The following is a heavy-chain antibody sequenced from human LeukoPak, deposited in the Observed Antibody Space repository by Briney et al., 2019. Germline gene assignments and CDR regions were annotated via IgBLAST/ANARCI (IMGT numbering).Heavy chain of an antibody. CDR1: GYTFSTYG. CDR2: IWPDGSYK. V-gene: IGHV3-33*01. D-gene: IGHD3-16*01. J-gene: IGHJ4*02. Sequence: GGSLRLSCATSGYTFSTYGIHWVRQAPGKGLEWVAAIWPDGSYKYYADSVKGRFTISRDNSKNTVYLQMNTLRDEDTAVYYCARAVGPFDYWGQGTLVTVSS. CDR3: ARAVGPFDY.